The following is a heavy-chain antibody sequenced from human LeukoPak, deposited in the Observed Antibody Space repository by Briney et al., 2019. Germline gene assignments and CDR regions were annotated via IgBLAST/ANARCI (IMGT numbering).Heavy chain of an antibody. J-gene: IGHJ2*01. D-gene: IGHD5-18*01. Sequence: PSETLSLTCTVSGGSISSSSYYWGWIRQPPGKGLEWIGSIYYSGSTYYNPSLKSRVTISVDTSKNQFSLKLSSVTAADTAVYYCARDRQVDTAMVGYWYFDLWGRGTLVTVSS. CDR2: IYYSGST. CDR3: ARDRQVDTAMVGYWYFDL. V-gene: IGHV4-39*07. CDR1: GGSISSSSYY.